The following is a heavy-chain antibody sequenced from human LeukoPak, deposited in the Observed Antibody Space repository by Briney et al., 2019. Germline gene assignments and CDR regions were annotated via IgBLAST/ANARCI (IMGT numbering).Heavy chain of an antibody. CDR1: GGSISSGDYY. V-gene: IGHV4-30-4*01. D-gene: IGHD6-19*01. J-gene: IGHJ6*02. CDR2: IYYSGST. CDR3: ARVNGLDPYYYGMDV. Sequence: SQTLSLTCTVSGGSISSGDYYWSWIRQPPGKGLEWIGYIYYSGSTYYNPSLKSRVTISVDTSKNQFSLKLSSVTAADTVVYYCARVNGLDPYYYGMDVWGQGTTVTVSS.